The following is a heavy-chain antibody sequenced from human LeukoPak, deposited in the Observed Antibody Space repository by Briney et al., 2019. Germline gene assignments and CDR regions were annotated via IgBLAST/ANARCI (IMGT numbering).Heavy chain of an antibody. D-gene: IGHD6-13*01. CDR1: GGSISNYF. CDR3: ARDGSSWTPNNYFDY. V-gene: IGHV4-4*07. J-gene: IGHJ4*02. Sequence: SETLSLTCTVSGGSISNYFWSWIRQPPGKGLEWIGRIYTSGSTNYNPSLKSRVTMSVDTSKNQFSLKLSSVTAADTAVYYCARDGSSWTPNNYFDYWGQGTLVTVSS. CDR2: IYTSGST.